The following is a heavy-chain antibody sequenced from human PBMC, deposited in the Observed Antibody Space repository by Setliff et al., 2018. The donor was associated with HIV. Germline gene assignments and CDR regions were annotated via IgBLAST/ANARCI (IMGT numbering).Heavy chain of an antibody. J-gene: IGHJ6*02. CDR3: ARGRGGYCSSTSCFYYYYGMDV. Sequence: SVKVSCKASGGTFSSYAISWVRQAPGQGLEWMGGIIPILGIANYAQKFQGRVTITADESTSTAHMELSSLRSEDTAVYYCARGRGGYCSSTSCFYYYYGMDVWGQGTTVTVSS. CDR1: GGTFSSYA. V-gene: IGHV1-69*10. CDR2: IIPILGIA. D-gene: IGHD2-2*01.